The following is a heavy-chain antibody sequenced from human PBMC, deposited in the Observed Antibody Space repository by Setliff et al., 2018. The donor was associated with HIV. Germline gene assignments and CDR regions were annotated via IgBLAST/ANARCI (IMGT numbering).Heavy chain of an antibody. Sequence: ASVKVSCRASGYNFITYYIHWVRQAPGQGLEWMGLINPRSGSTNYAQKFQDRVTMTSDTSTRTVYMELSSLRSDDTAVYYCAKVMSITMVRGALGNWGQGTLVTVSS. CDR3: AKVMSITMVRGALGN. CDR2: INPRSGST. CDR1: GYNFITYY. V-gene: IGHV1-46*01. J-gene: IGHJ4*02. D-gene: IGHD3-10*01.